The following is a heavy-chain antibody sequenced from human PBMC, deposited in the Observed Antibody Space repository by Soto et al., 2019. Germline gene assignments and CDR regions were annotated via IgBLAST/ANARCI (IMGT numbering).Heavy chain of an antibody. CDR3: ARDTFSGDSSGPHY. D-gene: IGHD3-22*01. Sequence: GESLKISCKGSGYSFSRYWIAWVRQTPGKGLEWMGLIYPGDSDTRYSPSFQGQVTISADKSITTAYLQWSSLKASDTAIYYCARDTFSGDSSGPHYWGQGTLVSVSS. CDR2: IYPGDSDT. CDR1: GYSFSRYW. J-gene: IGHJ4*02. V-gene: IGHV5-51*01.